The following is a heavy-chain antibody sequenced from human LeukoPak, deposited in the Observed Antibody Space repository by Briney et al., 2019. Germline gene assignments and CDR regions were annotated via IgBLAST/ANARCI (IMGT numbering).Heavy chain of an antibody. CDR3: ARGRLAAAGPFPPFFDY. CDR2: IYYSGNT. J-gene: IGHJ4*02. CDR1: GGSISSSSYY. V-gene: IGHV4-39*07. D-gene: IGHD6-13*01. Sequence: PSETLSLTCTVSGGSISSSSYYWGWIRQPPGKGLEWIGSIYYSGNTYYNPSLKSRVTISVDTSKNQFSLKLSSVTAADTAVYYCARGRLAAAGPFPPFFDYWGQGTLVTVSS.